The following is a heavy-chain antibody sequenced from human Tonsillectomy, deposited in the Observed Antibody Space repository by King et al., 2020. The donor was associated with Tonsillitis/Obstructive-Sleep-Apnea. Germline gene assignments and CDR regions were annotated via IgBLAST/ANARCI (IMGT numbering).Heavy chain of an antibody. CDR3: AKRVDVYKDYFDY. CDR2: ISGGSGTT. J-gene: IGHJ4*02. V-gene: IGHV3-23*04. Sequence: VQLVESGGGLVQPGGSLRLSCAASGFTFSSYAMSWVRQAPGKGLEWVSGISGGSGTTYYADSVKGRFTISRDNSKNTLYLQMNSLRAEDTAVYYCAKRVDVYKDYFDYWGREPWSPSPQ. CDR1: GFTFSSYA. D-gene: IGHD5-24*01.